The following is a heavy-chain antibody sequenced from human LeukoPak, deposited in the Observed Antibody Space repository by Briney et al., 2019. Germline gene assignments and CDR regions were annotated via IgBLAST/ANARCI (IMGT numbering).Heavy chain of an antibody. CDR3: ARQYTYGTNWFDP. V-gene: IGHV4-59*01. CDR1: GGFINNYY. J-gene: IGHJ5*02. D-gene: IGHD5-18*01. Sequence: SETLSLTCSASGGFINNYYRTWIRQPPGEGLEWIGYIHYSGSTYYNPSLQSRVTISVDTSKNQFSLRLSSVTAADTAVYYCARQYTYGTNWFDPWGQGTLVTVSS. CDR2: IHYSGST.